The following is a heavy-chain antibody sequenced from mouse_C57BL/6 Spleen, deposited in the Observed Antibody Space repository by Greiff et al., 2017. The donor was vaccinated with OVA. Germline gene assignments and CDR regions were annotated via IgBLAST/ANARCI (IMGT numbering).Heavy chain of an antibody. CDR3: ARRVTTVESLDV. D-gene: IGHD1-1*01. J-gene: IGHJ1*03. Sequence: QVQLQQPGAELVMPGASVKLSCKASGYTFTSYWMHWVKQRPGQGLEWIGEIDPSDSYTNYNQKFKGKSTLTVDKSSSTAYMQLSSLTSEDSAVYYCARRVTTVESLDVWGTGTTVTVSS. CDR1: GYTFTSYW. V-gene: IGHV1-69*01. CDR2: IDPSDSYT.